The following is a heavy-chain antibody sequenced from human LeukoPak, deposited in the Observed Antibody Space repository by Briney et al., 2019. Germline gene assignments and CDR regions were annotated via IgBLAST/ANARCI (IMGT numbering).Heavy chain of an antibody. CDR3: ARDRSSGWYVWDY. CDR2: ISSSSSYT. Sequence: PGGSLRLSCAASGFTFSDYYMSWINQAPGKGLEWVSYISSSSSYTNYADSVKGRFTISRDNSKNSLYLQMNSLRAEDTAVYYCARDRSSGWYVWDYWGQGTLVTVSS. D-gene: IGHD6-19*01. CDR1: GFTFSDYY. V-gene: IGHV3-11*05. J-gene: IGHJ4*02.